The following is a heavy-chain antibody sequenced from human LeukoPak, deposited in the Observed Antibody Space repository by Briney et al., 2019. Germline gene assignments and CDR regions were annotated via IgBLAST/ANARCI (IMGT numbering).Heavy chain of an antibody. D-gene: IGHD1-26*01. CDR3: ARVRAGGSSSRGYFDY. CDR2: ITSRSNYI. J-gene: IGHJ4*02. CDR1: GFIFSTYS. V-gene: IGHV3-21*01. Sequence: GRSLRLSCAASGFIFSTYSMIWVRQAPGKGLEWVSSITSRSNYIYYADSVKGRFTISRDDAKNSLYLQMDSLRAEDTAVYYCARVRAGGSSSRGYFDYWGQGTLVAVSA.